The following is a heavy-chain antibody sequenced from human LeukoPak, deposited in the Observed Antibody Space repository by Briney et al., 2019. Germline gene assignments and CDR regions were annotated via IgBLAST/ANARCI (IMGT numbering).Heavy chain of an antibody. Sequence: GGSLRLSCAASGFTFSSYSMNWVRQAPGKGLEWVSSISSSSSYIYYADSVKGRFTISRDNAKNSLYLQMNSLRAEDTAVYYCARDFTYYDSSGYYRGVEYFQHWGQGTLVTVSS. CDR3: ARDFTYYDSSGYYRGVEYFQH. CDR1: GFTFSSYS. D-gene: IGHD3-22*01. CDR2: ISSSSSYI. V-gene: IGHV3-21*04. J-gene: IGHJ1*01.